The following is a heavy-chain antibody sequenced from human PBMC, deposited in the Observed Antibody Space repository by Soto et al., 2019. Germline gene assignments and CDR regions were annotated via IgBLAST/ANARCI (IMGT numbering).Heavy chain of an antibody. CDR3: ARGASGYSYG. D-gene: IGHD5-12*01. CDR2: INSDGSST. CDR1: GFTCSNYW. J-gene: IGHJ4*02. Sequence: GGLRLSCAASGFTCSNYWMHWVRQAPGKGLVWVSRINSDGSSTTYADSVKGRFTISRDNAKNTLYLQMNGLRAEDTAVYYCARGASGYSYGWGQGILVTVSS. V-gene: IGHV3-74*03.